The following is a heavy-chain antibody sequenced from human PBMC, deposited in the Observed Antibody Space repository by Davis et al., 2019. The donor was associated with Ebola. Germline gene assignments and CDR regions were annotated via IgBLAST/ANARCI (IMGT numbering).Heavy chain of an antibody. CDR3: VAVAVYGMDV. CDR2: IYYSGST. D-gene: IGHD6-19*01. J-gene: IGHJ6*02. CDR1: GGSISSSSSY. V-gene: IGHV4-39*01. Sequence: SETLSLTCTVSGGSISSSSSYWGWLRHPPGKGLVWIGSIYYSGSTYYNPSLKSRVTISVDTSKNQFSLKLSSVTAADTAVYYCVAVAVYGMDVWGQGTTVTVSS.